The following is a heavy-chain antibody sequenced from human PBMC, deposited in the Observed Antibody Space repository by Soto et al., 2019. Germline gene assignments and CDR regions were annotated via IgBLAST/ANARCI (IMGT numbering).Heavy chain of an antibody. CDR3: ARITMTTVTTTAFDI. CDR2: IFSNDEK. CDR1: GFSLSNDRLG. Sequence: QVTLRESGPLLVKPTEPVTLTCTVSGFSLSNDRLGVSWIRQPPGKALEWLAHIFSNDEKAYSTSLKSRLIISEDTSKRQVVLTMTNMDPVDTATYYCARITMTTVTTTAFDIWGQGTILTVSS. D-gene: IGHD4-17*01. V-gene: IGHV2-26*01. J-gene: IGHJ3*02.